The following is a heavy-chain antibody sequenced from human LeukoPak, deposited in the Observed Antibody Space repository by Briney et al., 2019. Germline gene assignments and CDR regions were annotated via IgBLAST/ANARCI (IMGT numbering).Heavy chain of an antibody. CDR2: IIPIFGTA. D-gene: IGHD3-9*01. CDR3: AREAYDILTGYHHYYYYYYMDV. J-gene: IGHJ6*03. Sequence: GASVKVSCKASGGTFSSYAISWVRQAPGQGLEWMGGIIPIFGTANYAQKFQGRVTITTDESTSTAYMELSSLRSEDTAVYYCAREAYDILTGYHHYYYYYYMDVWGKGTTVTVSS. V-gene: IGHV1-69*05. CDR1: GGTFSSYA.